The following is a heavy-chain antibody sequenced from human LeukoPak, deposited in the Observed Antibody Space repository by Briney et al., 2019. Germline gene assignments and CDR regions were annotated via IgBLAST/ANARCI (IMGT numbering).Heavy chain of an antibody. CDR1: GFTFSSYA. V-gene: IGHV3-23*01. Sequence: GGSLRLSCAASGFTFSSYAMSWVRQAPGKGLEWVSSISGSSGSTYYADSVKGRFTISRDNSKNTLYLQMNSLRAEDTAGYYCANPASVNDYWGQGTMVAVSS. J-gene: IGHJ4*02. CDR3: ANPASVNDY. CDR2: ISGSSGST. D-gene: IGHD6-25*01.